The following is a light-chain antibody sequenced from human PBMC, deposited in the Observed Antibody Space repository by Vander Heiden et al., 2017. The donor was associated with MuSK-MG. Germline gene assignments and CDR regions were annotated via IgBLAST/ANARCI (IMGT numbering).Light chain of an antibody. CDR3: CSYAGSSFV. CDR2: EVS. CDR1: SSDVGSYNL. V-gene: IGLV2-23*02. J-gene: IGLJ1*01. Sequence: QSALTQPASVSGLPGQSITISCTGTSSDVGSYNLVSWYQQHPGKAPKLMIYEVSKRPSGVSNRFSGSKSGNTASLTISGLQAEDEADYYCCSYAGSSFVFGTGTKVTVL.